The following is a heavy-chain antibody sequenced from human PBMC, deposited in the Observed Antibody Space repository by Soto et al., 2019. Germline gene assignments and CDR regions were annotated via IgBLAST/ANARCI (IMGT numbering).Heavy chain of an antibody. CDR2: INHSGST. D-gene: IGHD2-8*02. CDR1: GGSISSSNW. J-gene: IGHJ4*02. Sequence: SETLSLTCAVSGGSISSSNWWSWVRQPPGKGLEWIGEINHSGSTNYNPSLKSRVTISVDTSKNQFSLKLTSVTAADTAVYYCARDKITGLSDYWGQGTLVTVSS. CDR3: ARDKITGLSDY. V-gene: IGHV4-4*02.